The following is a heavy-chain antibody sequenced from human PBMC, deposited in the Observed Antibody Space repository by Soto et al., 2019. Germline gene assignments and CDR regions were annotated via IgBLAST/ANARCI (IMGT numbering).Heavy chain of an antibody. D-gene: IGHD2-15*01. CDR1: GFTFSSYG. V-gene: IGHV3-30*18. J-gene: IGHJ4*02. CDR3: AKETYSGPLDY. CDR2: ISYDGSNK. Sequence: QVQLVESGGGVVQPGRSLRLSCAASGFTFSSYGMHWVGQAPGKGLEWVAVISYDGSNKYYADSVKGRFTISRDNSKNTLYLQMNSLRAEDTAVYYCAKETYSGPLDYWGQGTLVTVSS.